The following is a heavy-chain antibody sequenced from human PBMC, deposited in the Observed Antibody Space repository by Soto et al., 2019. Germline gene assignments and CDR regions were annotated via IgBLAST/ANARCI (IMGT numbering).Heavy chain of an antibody. CDR2: VSYRGIT. Sequence: LSLTCSVSGGSFSSGSYYWSWIRQPPGKGLEWIGQVSYRGITNYNPSLKSRVTISVDTSKNQLSLNLNSVTAADTAVYYCAREFRDGYSQVARFFFDYWGQGTLVTVSS. J-gene: IGHJ4*02. D-gene: IGHD4-4*01. V-gene: IGHV4-61*01. CDR1: GGSFSSGSYY. CDR3: AREFRDGYSQVARFFFDY.